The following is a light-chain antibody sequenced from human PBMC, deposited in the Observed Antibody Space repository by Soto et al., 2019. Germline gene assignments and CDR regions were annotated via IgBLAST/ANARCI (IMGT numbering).Light chain of an antibody. CDR3: QQYHSYPPT. CDR2: DAS. J-gene: IGKJ5*01. V-gene: IGKV1-5*01. CDR1: QSISSW. Sequence: DIQMTQSPSTLSASVGDRLTITCRASQSISSWVAWYQQKPGKPPKLLIYDASSLESGVPSRFSGSGSGTDFSLTITSLQPDDSATYYCQQYHSYPPTFGQGTRLDIK.